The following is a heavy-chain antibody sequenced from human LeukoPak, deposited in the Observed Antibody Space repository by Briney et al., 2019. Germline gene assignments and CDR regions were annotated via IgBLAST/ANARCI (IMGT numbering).Heavy chain of an antibody. CDR3: ARDAGQYYDSSGYYI. CDR2: IIPIFGTA. V-gene: IGHV1-69*05. D-gene: IGHD3-22*01. Sequence: ASVTVSCKASGGTFSSYAISWVRQAPGQGLEWMGGIIPIFGTANYAQKFQGRVTITTDESTSTAYMELSSLRPEDTAVYYCARDAGQYYDSSGYYIWGQGTLVTVSS. CDR1: GGTFSSYA. J-gene: IGHJ4*02.